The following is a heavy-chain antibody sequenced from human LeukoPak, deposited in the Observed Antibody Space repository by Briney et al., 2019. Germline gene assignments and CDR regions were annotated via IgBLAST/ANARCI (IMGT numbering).Heavy chain of an antibody. V-gene: IGHV4-39*01. CDR2: ISYTGRS. CDR1: GDSVSNSNSF. J-gene: IGHJ4*02. D-gene: IGHD6-19*01. CDR3: VRHVGFSSGFDL. Sequence: SETLSLTCTVSGDSVSNSNSFWGSIHQPPGKGLEWIGTISYTGRSYYNPSLKSRVTISVDTSRNQFSLRLNSVTAADTAVYYCVRHVGFSSGFDLWGQGTLVTVSS.